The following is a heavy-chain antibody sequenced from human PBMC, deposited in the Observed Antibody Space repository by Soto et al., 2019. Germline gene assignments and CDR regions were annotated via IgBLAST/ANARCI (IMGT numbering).Heavy chain of an antibody. CDR2: ISAYNGNK. Sequence: ASVKVSCKAPGYSFTSYGISWVRQAPGQGLEWMGWISAYNGNKKYAQKLQGRVTMTTDTSTSTAYMELRGLRSDDTAVYYCARDLGQQLVDYWGQGTLVTVSS. CDR3: ARDLGQQLVDY. J-gene: IGHJ4*02. D-gene: IGHD6-13*01. CDR1: GYSFTSYG. V-gene: IGHV1-18*01.